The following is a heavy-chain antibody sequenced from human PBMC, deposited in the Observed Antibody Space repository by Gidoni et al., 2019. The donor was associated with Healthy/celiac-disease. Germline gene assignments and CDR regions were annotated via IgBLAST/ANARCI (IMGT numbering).Heavy chain of an antibody. V-gene: IGHV3-13*04. Sequence: EVQLVESGGGLVQPGGSLRLSCAASGFTFSSYDMHWVRQATGKGLEWVSAIGTAGDTYYPGSVKGRFTISRENAKNSLYLQMNSLRAGDTAVYYCARADQEGWYFDLWGRGTLVTVSS. J-gene: IGHJ2*01. CDR2: IGTAGDT. CDR1: GFTFSSYD. CDR3: ARADQEGWYFDL.